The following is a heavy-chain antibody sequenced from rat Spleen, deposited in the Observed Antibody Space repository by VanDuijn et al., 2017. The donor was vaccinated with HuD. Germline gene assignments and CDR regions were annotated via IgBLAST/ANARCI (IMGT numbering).Heavy chain of an antibody. CDR2: ISYDGGNT. V-gene: IGHV5-46*01. D-gene: IGHD1-12*03. Sequence: EVQLVESGGGLVQPGRSMKLSCAASGFTFSSFAMAWVRQAPTKGLEWVASISYDGGNTYYRDSVKGRFTISRDNAKSTLYLQMNSLRSEDTATYYCTRDGYYDGYYHYFDYWGQGVMVTVSS. CDR3: TRDGYYDGYYHYFDY. CDR1: GFTFSSFA. J-gene: IGHJ2*01.